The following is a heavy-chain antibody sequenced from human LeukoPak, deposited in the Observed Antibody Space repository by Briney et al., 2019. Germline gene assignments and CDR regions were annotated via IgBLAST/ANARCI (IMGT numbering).Heavy chain of an antibody. Sequence: GGSLRLSCAASGFTFSGYWMSWVRQAPGKGLEWVANIRQDGSDKYYVDSVKGRFTISRDNTKNSLYLQMNSLRAEDTAVYYCARSTSLGYWFDPWGQGTLVTVSS. CDR3: ARSTSLGYWFDP. CDR1: GFTFSGYW. CDR2: IRQDGSDK. J-gene: IGHJ5*02. V-gene: IGHV3-7*03. D-gene: IGHD2-2*01.